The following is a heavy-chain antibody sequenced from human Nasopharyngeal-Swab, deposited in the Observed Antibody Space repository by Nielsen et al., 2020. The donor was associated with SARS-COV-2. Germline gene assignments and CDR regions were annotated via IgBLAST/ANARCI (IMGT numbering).Heavy chain of an antibody. CDR1: GFTFSDYY. J-gene: IGHJ3*02. CDR3: ARAIVVVPVSIDAFDI. V-gene: IGHV3-11*06. D-gene: IGHD2-2*01. Sequence: GESLKISCAASGFTFSDYYMSWIRQAPGKGLEWVSYISSSSSYTNYADSVKGRFTISRDNAKNSLYLQMNSLRAEDTAVYYCARAIVVVPVSIDAFDIWGQGTMVTVSS. CDR2: ISSSSSYT.